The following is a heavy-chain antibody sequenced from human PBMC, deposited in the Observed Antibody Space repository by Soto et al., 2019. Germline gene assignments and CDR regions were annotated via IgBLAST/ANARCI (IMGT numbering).Heavy chain of an antibody. V-gene: IGHV3-30*03. Sequence: PGGSLRLSCAASGFTFSSYGMHWVRQAPGKGLEWVAVISYDGSNKYYADSVKGRFTISRDNSKNTLYLQMNSLRAEDTAVYYCARDFPMRFGDRGGQGTLVTVSS. CDR3: ARDFPMRFGDR. CDR2: ISYDGSNK. J-gene: IGHJ4*02. D-gene: IGHD3-10*01. CDR1: GFTFSSYG.